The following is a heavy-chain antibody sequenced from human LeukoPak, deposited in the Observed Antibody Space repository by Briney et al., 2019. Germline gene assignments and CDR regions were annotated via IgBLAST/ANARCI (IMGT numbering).Heavy chain of an antibody. Sequence: GGSLRLSCAASGFTFSSDSMNWVRQAPGKGLEWVSYISSSSSTIYYADSVKGRFTISRDNAKNSLYLQMNSLRAEDTAVYYCARHGCGGDCYGLDYWGQGTLVTVSS. D-gene: IGHD2-21*02. CDR1: GFTFSSDS. CDR3: ARHGCGGDCYGLDY. J-gene: IGHJ4*02. V-gene: IGHV3-48*01. CDR2: ISSSSSTI.